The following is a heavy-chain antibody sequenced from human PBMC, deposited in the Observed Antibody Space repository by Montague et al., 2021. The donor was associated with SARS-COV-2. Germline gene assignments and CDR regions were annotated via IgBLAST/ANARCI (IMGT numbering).Heavy chain of an antibody. J-gene: IGHJ4*02. V-gene: IGHV4-59*08. CDR1: GGSISSYY. CDR2: IYYSGST. CDR3: AGHALGYVDCLNEGYFDY. Sequence: SETLSLTCTVSGGSISSYYCSWIRQPPGKGLEWIGYIYYSGSTNYNPSLKSRVTISVDTSKNQFSLKLSSVTAADTAVSYCAGHALGYVDCLNEGYFDYWGQGTLVTVSS. D-gene: IGHD3-9*01.